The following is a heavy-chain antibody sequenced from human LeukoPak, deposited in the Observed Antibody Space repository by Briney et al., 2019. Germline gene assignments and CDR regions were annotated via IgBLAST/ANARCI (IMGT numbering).Heavy chain of an antibody. CDR3: AGAPYSGYDFPFYGLPVDY. CDR1: GFTFSSYS. D-gene: IGHD5-12*01. CDR2: ISSSSSYI. Sequence: RSGGSLRLSCAASGFTFSSYSMNWVRQAPGKGLEWVSSISSSSSYIYYADSVKGRFTISRDNAKNSLYLQMNSLRAEDTAVYYCAGAPYSGYDFPFYGLPVDYWGQGTLVTVSS. J-gene: IGHJ4*02. V-gene: IGHV3-21*01.